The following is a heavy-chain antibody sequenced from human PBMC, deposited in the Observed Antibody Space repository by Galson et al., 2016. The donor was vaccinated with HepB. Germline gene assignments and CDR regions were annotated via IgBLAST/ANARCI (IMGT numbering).Heavy chain of an antibody. Sequence: SLRLSCAASGFKFSNYSMNWVRQAPGKGLEWISYISTSSGTIYYADSVRDRFTVSRDNAKSSLFLRMSSLRDEDTAVYYRARFPKEVTAITGKYVFHGIDVWGPGTTVTVSS. CDR1: GFKFSNYS. J-gene: IGHJ6*02. V-gene: IGHV3-48*02. D-gene: IGHD1-20*01. CDR2: ISTSSGTI. CDR3: ARFPKEVTAITGKYVFHGIDV.